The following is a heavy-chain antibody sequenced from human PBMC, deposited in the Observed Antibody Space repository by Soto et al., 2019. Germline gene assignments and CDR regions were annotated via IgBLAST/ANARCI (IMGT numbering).Heavy chain of an antibody. V-gene: IGHV1-69*13. CDR1: GGTFSSYA. Sequence: SVKVSCKASGGTFSSYAISWVRQAPGQGLEWMGGIIPIFGTANYAQKFQGRVTITADESTSTAYMELSSLRSEDTAVYYCARDRGCRGGGCDWCAPWGKGTLVPVP. CDR3: ARDRGCRGGGCDWCAP. J-gene: IGHJ5*02. CDR2: IIPIFGTA. D-gene: IGHD2-15*01.